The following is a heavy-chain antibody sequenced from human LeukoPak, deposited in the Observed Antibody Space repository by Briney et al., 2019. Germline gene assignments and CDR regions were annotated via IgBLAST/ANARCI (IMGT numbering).Heavy chain of an antibody. CDR3: AKLIMGQQLGYDY. Sequence: GGSLRLSCAASGFTFSSYGMHWVRQAPGKGLEWVAVISYDGSNKYYADSVKGRFTISRDNSKNTLYLQMNSLRAEDTAVYYCAKLIMGQQLGYDYWGQGTLSPSPQ. D-gene: IGHD6-13*01. CDR1: GFTFSSYG. J-gene: IGHJ4*02. CDR2: ISYDGSNK. V-gene: IGHV3-30*18.